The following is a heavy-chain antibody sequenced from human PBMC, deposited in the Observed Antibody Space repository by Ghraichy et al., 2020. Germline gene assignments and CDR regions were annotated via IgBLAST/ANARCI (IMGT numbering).Heavy chain of an antibody. D-gene: IGHD4-17*01. CDR1: GFIFSSYW. J-gene: IGHJ4*02. CDR3: ARENGYYGDYFDY. V-gene: IGHV3-7*03. Sequence: GVLRLSCAASGFIFSSYWMSWFRQAPGKGLEWVANIKQDESEKYYVDSVKGRFTISRDNAKNSVYLQMNSLRAEDTAVYYCARENGYYGDYFDYWGQGTLVTGSS. CDR2: IKQDESEK.